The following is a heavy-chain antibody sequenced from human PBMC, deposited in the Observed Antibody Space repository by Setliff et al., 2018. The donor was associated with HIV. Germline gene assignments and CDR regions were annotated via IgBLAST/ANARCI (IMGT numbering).Heavy chain of an antibody. D-gene: IGHD1-7*01. V-gene: IGHV4-59*01. J-gene: IGHJ6*03. Sequence: PSETLSLTCSVSGGSISGYYWNWVRQPPGKGLEWMGYIYYSGSTDYNPALKRRVTISLDTSKNQFSLKLSSVAAADTAVYYCARGDGTKYYYYYYMDVWGKGTTVTVSS. CDR1: GGSISGYY. CDR2: IYYSGST. CDR3: ARGDGTKYYYYYYMDV.